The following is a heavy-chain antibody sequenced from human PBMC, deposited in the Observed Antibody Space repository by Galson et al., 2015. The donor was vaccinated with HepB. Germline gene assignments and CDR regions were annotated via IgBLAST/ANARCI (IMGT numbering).Heavy chain of an antibody. J-gene: IGHJ4*02. CDR2: ISFDGSNE. CDR1: GFAFNSHH. CDR3: VKEQTNHYFDY. D-gene: IGHD1-14*01. Sequence: SLRLSCAASGFAFNSHHMPWVRQAPGQGLEWVAAISFDGSNEFYADSVKGRFTVSRDNSKSMLYLQMSSLRFEDTALYYCVKEQTNHYFDYWGQGTLITVSS. V-gene: IGHV3-30*04.